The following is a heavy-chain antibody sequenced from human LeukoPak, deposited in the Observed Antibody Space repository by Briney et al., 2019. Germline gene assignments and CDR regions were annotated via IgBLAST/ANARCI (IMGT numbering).Heavy chain of an antibody. Sequence: PGGSLRLSCAASGFTFSSYEMNWVRQAPGKGLEWVSYISSSGSTIYYADSVKGRFTVSRDNSKNTLYLQMNSLRAEDTAVYYCAKDRVGATLYFDCWGQGTVVTVSS. CDR3: AKDRVGATLYFDC. V-gene: IGHV3-48*03. D-gene: IGHD1-26*01. J-gene: IGHJ4*02. CDR2: ISSSGSTI. CDR1: GFTFSSYE.